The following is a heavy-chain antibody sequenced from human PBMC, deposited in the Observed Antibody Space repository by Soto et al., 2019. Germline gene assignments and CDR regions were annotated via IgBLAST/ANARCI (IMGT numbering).Heavy chain of an antibody. CDR2: INAGNGNT. CDR1: GYTITSYS. V-gene: IGHV1-3*01. D-gene: IGHD3-10*01. CDR3: ELGIITTTSWYYFDY. Sequence: SVKASSEAPGYTITSYSMCWVRQATGQRLEWMGWINAGNGNTKYSQKFQGRVTITRDTSASTAYMELSSLRSEDTAVYYCELGIITTTSWYYFDYWGQGTLVTVTS. J-gene: IGHJ4*02.